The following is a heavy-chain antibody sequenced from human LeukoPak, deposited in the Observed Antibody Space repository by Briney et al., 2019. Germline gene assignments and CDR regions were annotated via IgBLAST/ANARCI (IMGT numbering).Heavy chain of an antibody. CDR3: TRDALFGSGRTHLDF. Sequence: GGSLRLSCAASEFTFNRYWMSWVRQAPGKGLEWVANIKHDGSEAHYVDSVKGRFTISRDNAKNSLSLQMNSLNVDDTGVYFCTRDALFGSGRTHLDFWSQGTLASVSS. CDR1: EFTFNRYW. CDR2: IKHDGSEA. D-gene: IGHD3-10*01. V-gene: IGHV3-7*04. J-gene: IGHJ4*02.